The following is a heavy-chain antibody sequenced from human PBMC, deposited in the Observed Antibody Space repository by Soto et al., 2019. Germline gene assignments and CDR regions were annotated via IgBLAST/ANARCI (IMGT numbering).Heavy chain of an antibody. CDR2: IRIGPGIT. CDR1: GVNFRGYA. D-gene: IGHD5-18*01. Sequence: PGGSLRLSYEVSGVNFRGYAMSWVRQAPGKGLEWVSGIRIGPGITYYADSVKGRFTISTDISRKTVYLQMNNLGGEDTALYFCARSRSAMADGMDVWGQGTTVTVSS. V-gene: IGHV3-23*01. CDR3: ARSRSAMADGMDV. J-gene: IGHJ6*02.